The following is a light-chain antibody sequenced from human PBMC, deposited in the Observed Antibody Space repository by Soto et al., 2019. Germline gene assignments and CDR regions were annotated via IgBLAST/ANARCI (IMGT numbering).Light chain of an antibody. J-gene: IGKJ3*01. CDR2: GAS. CDR3: QQSGAPVFT. Sequence: EIVLTQSPGTLSLSPGDRATLSCRASQSVDSYYLAWFQQKPGQAPRLLIYGASRRATGIPDRFSGSGSGTDFTLTSSRLEPEDFAVYYCQQSGAPVFTFGPGTKVDI. V-gene: IGKV3-20*01. CDR1: QSVDSYY.